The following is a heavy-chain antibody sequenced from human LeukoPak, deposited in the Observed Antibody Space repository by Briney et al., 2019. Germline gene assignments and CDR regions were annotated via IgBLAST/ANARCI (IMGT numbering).Heavy chain of an antibody. CDR1: GFTFSSYE. CDR2: ISSSGSTI. CDR3: ARESTGKPFDY. D-gene: IGHD2-2*01. V-gene: IGHV3-48*03. Sequence: PGGSLRLSCAASGFTFSSYEMNWVRQAPGKGLEWVSYISSSGSTIYYADSVKGRFTISRDNAKNSLYLQMNSLRAEDTAVYYCARESTGKPFDYWGQGTLVTVSS. J-gene: IGHJ4*02.